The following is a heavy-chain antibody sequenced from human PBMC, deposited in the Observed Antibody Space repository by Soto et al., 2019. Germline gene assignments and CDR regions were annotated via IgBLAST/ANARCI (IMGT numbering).Heavy chain of an antibody. CDR3: AKDLGLRFLEWSDAFDI. D-gene: IGHD3-3*01. V-gene: IGHV3-23*01. CDR1: GFTFSSYV. J-gene: IGHJ3*02. CDR2: ISGSGGST. Sequence: EVQLLESGGGLVQPGGSLRLSCAASGFTFSSYVMSWVRQAPGKGLEWVSAISGSGGSTYYADSVKGRFTISRDNSKNTLYLQMNSLRAEDTAVYYCAKDLGLRFLEWSDAFDIWGQGTMVTVSS.